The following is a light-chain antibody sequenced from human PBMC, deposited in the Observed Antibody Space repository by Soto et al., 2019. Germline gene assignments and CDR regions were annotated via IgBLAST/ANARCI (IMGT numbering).Light chain of an antibody. CDR1: QGINIW. CDR3: QQYHSYWT. J-gene: IGKJ1*01. CDR2: TAS. Sequence: DIQMTQSPSTLSASVGDRVTITCRASQGINIWLAWYQQKPGRAPKLLISTASTLESGVPSRFSGSGSGTEFTLTISSLQPDDFSTYYCQQYHSYWTFGQGTKVDIK. V-gene: IGKV1-5*03.